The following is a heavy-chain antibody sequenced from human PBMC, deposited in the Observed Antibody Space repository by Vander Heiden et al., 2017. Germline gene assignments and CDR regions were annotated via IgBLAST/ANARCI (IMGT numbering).Heavy chain of an antibody. CDR1: GFPFSDYY. J-gene: IGHJ4*02. CDR3: ARSLTTVTTGGIY. Sequence: QVQLVEPGGGLVKPGGLLRLYCEASGFPFSDYYMSWIRQAPWNGLECVSFISSSGSTRYYADSVKGRFTISRDNAKNSLYLQMNSLRAEDTAVYYCARSLTTVTTGGIYWGQGTLVTVSS. D-gene: IGHD4-17*01. V-gene: IGHV3-11*01. CDR2: ISSSGSTR.